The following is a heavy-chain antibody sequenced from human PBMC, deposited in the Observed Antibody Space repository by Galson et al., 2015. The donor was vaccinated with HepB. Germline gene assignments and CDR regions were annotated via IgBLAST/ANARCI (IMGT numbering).Heavy chain of an antibody. Sequence: SLRLSCAASGFTFRGYGMSWVRQAPGKGLEWVSFISGSGGSTYYADSVKGRFTISRDNSGNTLYLQMNSLRAEDTAAYYCAKDVFVSGDRSAMDVWGQGTTVTVSS. V-gene: IGHV3-23*01. CDR1: GFTFRGYG. CDR2: ISGSGGST. J-gene: IGHJ6*02. D-gene: IGHD3-22*01. CDR3: AKDVFVSGDRSAMDV.